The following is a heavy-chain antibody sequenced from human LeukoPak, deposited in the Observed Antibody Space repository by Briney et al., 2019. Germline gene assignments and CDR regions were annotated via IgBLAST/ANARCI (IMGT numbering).Heavy chain of an antibody. D-gene: IGHD3-22*01. J-gene: IGHJ1*01. Sequence: SESLSLTCAVYGGSFSGYYWSWIRQPPGKGLEWIGEINHSGSTNYNPSLKSRVTISVDTSKNQFSLKLSSVTAADTAVYYCARRRGRGYYYDTTDRGYFQHWGQGTLVTVSS. V-gene: IGHV4-34*01. CDR1: GGSFSGYY. CDR3: ARRRGRGYYYDTTDRGYFQH. CDR2: INHSGST.